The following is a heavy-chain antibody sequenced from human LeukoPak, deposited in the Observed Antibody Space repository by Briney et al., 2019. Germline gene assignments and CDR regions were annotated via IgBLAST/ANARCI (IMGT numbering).Heavy chain of an antibody. CDR3: AIYGIAVPALDF. CDR2: IKKDGSEK. Sequence: GGSLRLSCLVSGFTFSEFWMTWVRQAPGKGLEWVASIKKDGSEKHYLDPVKGRFTISRDNAKASLYLQMNSLYAEDTAIYYCAIYGIAVPALDFWGQGTLVTVSS. D-gene: IGHD6-19*01. V-gene: IGHV3-7*05. CDR1: GFTFSEFW. J-gene: IGHJ4*02.